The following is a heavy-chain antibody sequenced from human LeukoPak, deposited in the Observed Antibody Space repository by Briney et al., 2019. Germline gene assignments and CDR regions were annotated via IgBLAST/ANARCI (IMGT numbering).Heavy chain of an antibody. CDR3: ARVTYGDYSSFIDY. CDR1: GYTFTGYY. D-gene: IGHD4-17*01. CDR2: INPNSGGT. V-gene: IGHV1-2*06. J-gene: IGHJ4*02. Sequence: ASVKVSXKASGYTFTGYYMHWVRQAPGQGLEWMGRINPNSGGTNYAQKFQGRVTMTRDTSISTAYMELSRLRSDDTAVYYCARVTYGDYSSFIDYWGQGTLVTVSS.